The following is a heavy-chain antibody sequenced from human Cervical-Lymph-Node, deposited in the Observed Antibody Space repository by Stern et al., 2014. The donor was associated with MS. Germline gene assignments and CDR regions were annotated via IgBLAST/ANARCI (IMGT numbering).Heavy chain of an antibody. CDR1: GASIDHHF. Sequence: QVQLQESGPGLLRPSETLSLTCTVSGASIDHHFWSWIRQPPGKGLEWIGYIYYRGTTNYNASLKGRVAISIDTSRTQFSLRLSSVTAADTAVYYCARATDLWGQGTLVAVSS. V-gene: IGHV4-59*11. CDR2: IYYRGTT. J-gene: IGHJ5*02. CDR3: ARATDL.